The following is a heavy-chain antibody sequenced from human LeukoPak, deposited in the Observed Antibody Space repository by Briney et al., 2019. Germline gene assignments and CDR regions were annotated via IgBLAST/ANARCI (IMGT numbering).Heavy chain of an antibody. D-gene: IGHD3-10*01. V-gene: IGHV3-30*02. Sequence: PGGSLRLSCAASGFTFSSYGMHWVRQAPGKGLEWVAFIRYDGSNKYYADSVKGRFTISRDNSKNTLYLQMNSLRAEDTAVYYCAREFEAPMVRGVIIRPSLDYWGQGTLVTVSS. CDR2: IRYDGSNK. CDR1: GFTFSSYG. CDR3: AREFEAPMVRGVIIRPSLDY. J-gene: IGHJ4*02.